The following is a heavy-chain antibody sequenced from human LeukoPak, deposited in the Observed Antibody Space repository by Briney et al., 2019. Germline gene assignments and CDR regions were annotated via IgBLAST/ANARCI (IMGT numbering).Heavy chain of an antibody. D-gene: IGHD5-12*01. Sequence: GGSLRLSCAASTFTFSNYEMNWVRQAPGKGLESISYISRSGSTIYYADSVKGRFTISRDNAKHSLYLQMNSLRAEDTAVYYCASGYDLPYWGQGTLVTVSS. CDR1: TFTFSNYE. CDR3: ASGYDLPY. J-gene: IGHJ4*02. V-gene: IGHV3-48*03. CDR2: ISRSGSTI.